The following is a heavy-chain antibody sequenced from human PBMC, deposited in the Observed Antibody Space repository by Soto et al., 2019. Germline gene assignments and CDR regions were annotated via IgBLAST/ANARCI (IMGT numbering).Heavy chain of an antibody. D-gene: IGHD2-15*01. Sequence: VQLLESGGGLVQPGGSLRLSCAASGFTFTTYAMNWVRQAQGKGLEWVSNISDSGGSTYYADSVKGPFTSSSDNSKNTLYPQMNSLRAEDTAEYYCATGMVVSAPGPTDHWGQGTLVTVSS. CDR1: GFTFTTYA. V-gene: IGHV3-23*01. J-gene: IGHJ4*02. CDR3: ATGMVVSAPGPTDH. CDR2: ISDSGGST.